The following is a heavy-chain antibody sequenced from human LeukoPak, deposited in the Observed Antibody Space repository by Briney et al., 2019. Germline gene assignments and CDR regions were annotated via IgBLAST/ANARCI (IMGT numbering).Heavy chain of an antibody. V-gene: IGHV4-34*01. Sequence: PSETLSLTCAVYGGSFSSYYWSWIRQPPGKGLEWIGEINHSGSTNYNPSLKSRVTISVDTSKNQFSLKLSSVTAADTAVYYCARSPDSSTSSDYWGQGTLVTVSS. CDR2: INHSGST. J-gene: IGHJ4*02. CDR3: ARSPDSSTSSDY. D-gene: IGHD2-2*01. CDR1: GGSFSSYY.